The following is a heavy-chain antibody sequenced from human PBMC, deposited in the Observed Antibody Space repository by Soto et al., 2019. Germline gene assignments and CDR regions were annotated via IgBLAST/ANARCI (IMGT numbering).Heavy chain of an antibody. D-gene: IGHD6-13*01. V-gene: IGHV1-18*01. CDR1: GYTFTNYA. CDR3: ARDYRQQLVRGHYFDY. CDR2: ISAYSGDT. Sequence: QVQLVQSGAEVKKPGASVKVSCKTSGYTFTNYAISWVRQAPGEGLEWMGWISAYSGDTNYAQNLQGRATMTTTTXTXXAYMEVRSLRSDDTAVYYCARDYRQQLVRGHYFDYWGQGSLVTVSS. J-gene: IGHJ4*02.